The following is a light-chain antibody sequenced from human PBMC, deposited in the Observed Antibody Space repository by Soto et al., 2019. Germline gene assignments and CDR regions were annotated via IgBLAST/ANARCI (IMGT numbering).Light chain of an antibody. CDR1: SSDVGRYNY. CDR3: SSAAGSHTVV. Sequence: QSALTQPRSVSGSPGQSVTISCTGTSSDVGRYNYVSWYQQHPGRAPKLMIYDVSKRPSGVPDRFSGSKSGSTASLTISGLQADDEADYYCSSAAGSHTVVFGGGTKLTVL. J-gene: IGLJ2*01. V-gene: IGLV2-11*01. CDR2: DVS.